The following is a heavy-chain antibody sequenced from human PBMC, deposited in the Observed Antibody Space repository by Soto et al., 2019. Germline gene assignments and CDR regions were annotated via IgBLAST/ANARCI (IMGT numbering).Heavy chain of an antibody. CDR2: IKQDGSEK. CDR3: ARDPLGIQLWYGAPFDY. V-gene: IGHV3-7*01. J-gene: IGHJ4*02. CDR1: GFTFSSYW. D-gene: IGHD5-18*01. Sequence: GESLKISCAASGFTFSSYWMSWVRQAPGKGLEWVANIKQDGSEKYYVDSVKGRFTISRDNAKNSLYLQMNSLRAEDTAVYYCARDPLGIQLWYGAPFDYWGQGTLVTVSS.